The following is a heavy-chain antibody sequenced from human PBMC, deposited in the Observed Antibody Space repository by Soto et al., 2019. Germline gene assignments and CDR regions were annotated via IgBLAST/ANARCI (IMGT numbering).Heavy chain of an antibody. CDR3: ASWHEREHAYDV. J-gene: IGHJ3*01. CDR1: GLTISGKKY. V-gene: IGHV3-53*01. CDR2: LYDVDGS. Sequence: DVQLVESGGGLIQPGESLRLSCAAFGLTISGKKYVAWVRQAPGKGLEWVSALYDVDGSFYADSVKGRFTTSSDSSKTTVNLQRNDLRPDDTAVYYCASWHEREHAYDVWGQGTTVTVSS. D-gene: IGHD1-1*01.